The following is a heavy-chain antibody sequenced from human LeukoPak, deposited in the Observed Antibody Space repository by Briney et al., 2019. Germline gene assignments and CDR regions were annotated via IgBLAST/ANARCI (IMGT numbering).Heavy chain of an antibody. D-gene: IGHD1-1*01. CDR3: ARGTAAVPQSSL. CDR2: IYYGGST. J-gene: IGHJ4*02. CDR1: GGSISSYY. Sequence: SETLSLTCTVSGGSISSYYWSWIRQPPGKGLGWIGYIYYGGSTTYNPSLKSRVTISVDTSKNQFSLKLSSVTAADTAVYYCARGTAAVPQSSLWGQGTLVTVSS. V-gene: IGHV4-59*01.